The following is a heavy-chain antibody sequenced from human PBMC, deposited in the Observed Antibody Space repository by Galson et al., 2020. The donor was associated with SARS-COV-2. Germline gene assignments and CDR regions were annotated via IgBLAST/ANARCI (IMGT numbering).Heavy chain of an antibody. CDR3: ARRGYCSSTSCDNLFDP. CDR2: IYPGDSDN. D-gene: IGHD2-2*02. Sequence: GESLKISCKASGYSFSNYWIGWVRQMPGKGLEWMGIIYPGDSDNRYSPSFQGQVNISADKSISTAYLQWSSLKASDTAVYYCARRGYCSSTSCDNLFDPWGQGTLVTVSS. J-gene: IGHJ5*02. V-gene: IGHV5-51*01. CDR1: GYSFSNYW.